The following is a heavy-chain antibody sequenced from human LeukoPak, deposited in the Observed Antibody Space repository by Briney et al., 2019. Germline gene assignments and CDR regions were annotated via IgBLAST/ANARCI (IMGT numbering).Heavy chain of an antibody. CDR2: ISYDGSNK. V-gene: IGHV3-30*18. Sequence: PRGSPSLSCAASGFTFSSYGMHWVRQAPGKGLEWVAVISYDGSNKYYADSVKGRFTISRDNSKNTLYLQMNSLRAEDTAVYYCAKRGRGGSYLPLCYFDYWGQGTLVSVSS. CDR1: GFTFSSYG. J-gene: IGHJ4*02. D-gene: IGHD1-26*01. CDR3: AKRGRGGSYLPLCYFDY.